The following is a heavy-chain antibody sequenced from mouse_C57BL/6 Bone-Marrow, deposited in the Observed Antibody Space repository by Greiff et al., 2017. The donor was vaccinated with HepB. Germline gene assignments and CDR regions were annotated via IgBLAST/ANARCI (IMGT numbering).Heavy chain of an antibody. Sequence: VQLQQPGAELVMPGASVKLSCKASGYTFTSYWMHWVKQRPGQGLEWIGEIDPSGSYTNYNQKFKGKSTLTVDKSSSTAYMQLSSLTSEDSAVYYCARRGDVGAMDYWGQGTSVTVSS. CDR2: IDPSGSYT. J-gene: IGHJ4*01. CDR3: ARRGDVGAMDY. V-gene: IGHV1-69*01. CDR1: GYTFTSYW. D-gene: IGHD3-3*01.